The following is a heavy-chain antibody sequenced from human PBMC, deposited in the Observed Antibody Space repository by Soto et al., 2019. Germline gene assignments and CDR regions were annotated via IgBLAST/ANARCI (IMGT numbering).Heavy chain of an antibody. CDR2: TYYRSKWYN. J-gene: IGHJ4*02. D-gene: IGHD3-16*02. Sequence: SQTLSLTCAISGDSVSSNSAAWNWIRQSPSRGLEWLGRTYYRSKWYNDYAVSVKSRITINPDTSKNQFSLQLNSVTPEDTAVYYCAAYYDYIWGSYQLNYFDYWGQGTLVTVSS. V-gene: IGHV6-1*01. CDR3: AAYYDYIWGSYQLNYFDY. CDR1: GDSVSSNSAA.